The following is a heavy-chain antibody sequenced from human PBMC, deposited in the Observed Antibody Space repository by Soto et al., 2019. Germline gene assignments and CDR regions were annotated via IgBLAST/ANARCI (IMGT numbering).Heavy chain of an antibody. CDR1: GGSISRYF. CDR3: AHFSDLEWVDP. D-gene: IGHD2-21*01. CDR2: IFYTGST. J-gene: IGHJ5*02. Sequence: PSETLSLTCTVSGGSISRYFGSWMRRSPGKGLEWIGYIFYTGSTTYNPSLKSRVTISIDTSKNQFSLKLSSLTAADTAVYYCAHFSDLEWVDPWGQGTLVTV. V-gene: IGHV4-59*01.